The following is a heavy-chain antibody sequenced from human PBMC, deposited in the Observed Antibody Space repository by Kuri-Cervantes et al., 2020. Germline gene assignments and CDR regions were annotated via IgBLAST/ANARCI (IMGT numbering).Heavy chain of an antibody. CDR1: GYTFTSYY. Sequence: ASVKVSCKASGYTFTSYYMHWVRQAPGQGLEWMGWTNPNSGGTNYAQKFQGWVTMTRDTSISTAYMELSRLRSDDTAVYYCARGPPVTYGMDVWGQGTTVTVSS. CDR2: TNPNSGGT. V-gene: IGHV1-2*04. CDR3: ARGPPVTYGMDV. J-gene: IGHJ6*02. D-gene: IGHD4-17*01.